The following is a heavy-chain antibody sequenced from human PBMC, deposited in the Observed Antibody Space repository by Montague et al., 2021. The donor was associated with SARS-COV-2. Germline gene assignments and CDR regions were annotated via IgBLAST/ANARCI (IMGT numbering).Heavy chain of an antibody. Sequence: PALVKPTQTLTLTCTFSGFSLSTSGVGVGWIRQPSGKALEWLAVIYWDDDKRYSPSLKSRLTITKDTSKNQVVLTMTNMDPVDTATYYCAHSSIAAAGTTRGRFDPWGQGTLVTVSS. J-gene: IGHJ5*02. CDR2: IYWDDDK. V-gene: IGHV2-5*02. CDR1: GFSLSTSGVG. CDR3: AHSSIAAAGTTRGRFDP. D-gene: IGHD6-13*01.